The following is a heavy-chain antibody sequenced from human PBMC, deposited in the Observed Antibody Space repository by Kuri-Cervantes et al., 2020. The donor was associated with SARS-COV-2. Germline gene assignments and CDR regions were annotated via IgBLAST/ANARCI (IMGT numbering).Heavy chain of an antibody. CDR2: TIPIFGTA. CDR3: ARGGSCSSTSFQSDY. J-gene: IGHJ4*02. D-gene: IGHD2-2*01. CDR1: DGPFSSYA. V-gene: IGHV1-69*06. Sequence: SVKVSCKASDGPFSSYAISWLRQAPGEGLEWMGGTIPIFGTANYAQKLQCRVTITADKCTSTAYMELIRLKSQNTAVYYSARGGSCSSTSFQSDYWGQGALVTVSS.